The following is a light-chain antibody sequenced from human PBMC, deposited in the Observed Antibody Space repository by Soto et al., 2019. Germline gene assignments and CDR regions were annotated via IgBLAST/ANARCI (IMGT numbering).Light chain of an antibody. CDR2: TNT. CDR3: AAWDDTFYV. CDR1: SSNIGSNP. J-gene: IGLJ1*01. Sequence: QSVLTQPTSASGTPGQSVTISCSGGSSNIGSNPVSWYQHVPGTAPKLLIHTNTQRPLGVPVRFSGAKSGTSASLAISGLQSEDEADYYCAAWDDTFYVFGSGTKLTVL. V-gene: IGLV1-44*01.